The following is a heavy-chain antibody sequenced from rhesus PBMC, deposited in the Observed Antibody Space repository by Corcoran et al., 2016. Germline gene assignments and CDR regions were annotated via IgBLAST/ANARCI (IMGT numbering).Heavy chain of an antibody. CDR3: ASDRGYSGSWSLGYFDY. J-gene: IGHJ4*01. CDR2: IYGSVCRT. CDR1: GGSISSSS. V-gene: IGHV4-169*02. D-gene: IGHD6-25*01. Sequence: QLQLQESGPGLVKPSETLSVTCAVSGGSISSSSWTWTRQAPGKGLGWIGYIYGSVCRTNYNPSPKGRVTLSVDTSKNQLSLKLSAVTAADTAVYYCASDRGYSGSWSLGYFDYWGQGVLVTVSS.